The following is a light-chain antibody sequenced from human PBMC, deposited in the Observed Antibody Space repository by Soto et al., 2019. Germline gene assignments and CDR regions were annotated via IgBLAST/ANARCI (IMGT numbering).Light chain of an antibody. CDR1: QDIGNF. J-gene: IGKJ4*01. Sequence: ILMTQSPASLSAFVGDRDTITCRASQDIGNFLAWYQQKPGKVPKLLIYAASTLQSGVPSRFSGSGSGTDFTLTISSLQPEDVATYYCQKCKVAPFTFGGVTKVEIK. CDR3: QKCKVAPFT. CDR2: AAS. V-gene: IGKV1-27*01.